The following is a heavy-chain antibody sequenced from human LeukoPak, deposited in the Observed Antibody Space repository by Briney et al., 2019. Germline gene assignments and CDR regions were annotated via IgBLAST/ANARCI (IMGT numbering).Heavy chain of an antibody. CDR1: GYSISSGYY. D-gene: IGHD5-18*01. J-gene: IGHJ4*02. V-gene: IGHV4-38-2*02. CDR2: IYHSGST. Sequence: PSETLSLTCNVSGYSISSGYYWGWIRQPPGKGLQWIGTIYHSGSTYYNPSLKSRVTISVDTSKNQFSLKVNPVTAADTAVYYCARVVDTAMLYWGQGTLVTVSS. CDR3: ARVVDTAMLY.